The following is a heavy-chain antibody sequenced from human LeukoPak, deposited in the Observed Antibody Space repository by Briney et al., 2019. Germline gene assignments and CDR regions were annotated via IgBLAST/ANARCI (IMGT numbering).Heavy chain of an antibody. CDR3: ARDYRSVAAAGGANWFDP. CDR1: GYTFTSYY. V-gene: IGHV1-46*01. J-gene: IGHJ5*02. CDR2: INPSGGST. Sequence: ASVKVSCKASGYTFTSYYMHWVRQAPGQGLKWMGIINPSGGSTNYAQKFQGRVTITADKSTSTAYMELSSLRSEDTAVYYCARDYRSVAAAGGANWFDPWGQGTLVTVSS. D-gene: IGHD6-13*01.